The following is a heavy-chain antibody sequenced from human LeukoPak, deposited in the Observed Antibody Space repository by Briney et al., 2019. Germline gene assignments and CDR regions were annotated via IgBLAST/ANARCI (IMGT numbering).Heavy chain of an antibody. CDR2: INANSIST. CDR1: GFAFSVYA. Sequence: GGSLRLSCAASGFAFSVYAMSWLRQPPGKGLEWVSTINANSISTSYAASVRGRFTISRDNAKDTVYLQLNRLSTDDTATYYCAKPISGGLAVTADWFRPWGQGTLVVVSS. J-gene: IGHJ5*02. CDR3: AKPISGGLAVTADWFRP. D-gene: IGHD6-19*01. V-gene: IGHV3-23*01.